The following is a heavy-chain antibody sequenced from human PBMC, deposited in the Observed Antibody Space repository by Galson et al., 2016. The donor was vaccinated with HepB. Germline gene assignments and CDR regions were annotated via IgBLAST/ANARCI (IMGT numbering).Heavy chain of an antibody. D-gene: IGHD2-8*02. V-gene: IGHV6-1*01. CDR1: GDSVSRYSAA. CDR2: TYCRSSCNN. CDR3: ATGRDNAFDI. Sequence: CAISGDSVSRYSAAWNWIRQSPSRGLEWLGRTYCRSSCNNEYAVSVKSRITIEPDTSKNQLSLQLNSVTPEDTAIYYCATGRDNAFDIRGQGTVVIVSS. J-gene: IGHJ3*02.